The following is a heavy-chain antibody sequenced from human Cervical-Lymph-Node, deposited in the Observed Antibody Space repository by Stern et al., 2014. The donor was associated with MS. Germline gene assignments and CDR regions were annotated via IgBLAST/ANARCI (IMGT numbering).Heavy chain of an antibody. CDR3: ARDRSDYDFWSGYSTHFDY. CDR1: GYTFTSYA. Sequence: VQLVESGSELKKPGASVKVSCKASGYTFTSYAMNWVRQAPGQGLEWMGWINTNTGNPTYAQGFTGRFVFSLDTSVSTAYLRISSLKAEDTAVYYCARDRSDYDFWSGYSTHFDYWGQGTLVTVSS. V-gene: IGHV7-4-1*02. J-gene: IGHJ4*02. CDR2: INTNTGNP. D-gene: IGHD3-3*01.